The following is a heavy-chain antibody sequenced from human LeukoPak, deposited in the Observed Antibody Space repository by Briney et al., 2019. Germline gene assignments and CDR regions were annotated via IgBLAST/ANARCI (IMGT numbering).Heavy chain of an antibody. J-gene: IGHJ4*02. D-gene: IGHD6-19*01. CDR2: IYHSGST. CDR3: VTNGTVTVAGTKFNYFDY. Sequence: SETLSLTCTVSGGSIRMSPYFWAWVPQPPGKGLEWIGSIYHSGSTHYNPSLRRRVTMSVDTSKNQFTLKVTAVTAADTAVYYCVTNGTVTVAGTKFNYFDYWGQGALVTVSS. V-gene: IGHV4-39*01. CDR1: GGSIRMSPYF.